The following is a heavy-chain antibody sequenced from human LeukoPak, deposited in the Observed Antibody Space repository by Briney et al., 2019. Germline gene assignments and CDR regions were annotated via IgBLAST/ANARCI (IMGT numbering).Heavy chain of an antibody. V-gene: IGHV4-59*01. CDR3: AREGELATSSFDY. D-gene: IGHD5-24*01. J-gene: IGHJ4*02. CDR1: GGSISSYY. CDR2: IYYSGST. Sequence: SETLSLTCTVSGGSISSYYWSWIRQPPGKGLEWIGYIYYSGSTNYNPSLKSRVTISVDTSKNQFSLKLSSVTAADTAVYYCAREGELATSSFDYWGQGTLVTVSS.